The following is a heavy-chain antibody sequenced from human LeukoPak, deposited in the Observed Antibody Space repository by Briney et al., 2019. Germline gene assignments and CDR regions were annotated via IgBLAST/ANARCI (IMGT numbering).Heavy chain of an antibody. CDR3: AREQQLVPYYFDC. J-gene: IGHJ4*02. Sequence: PGGSLRLSCAASGFTFSSYETNWVRQAPGKGLEWVSYISSSGSTIYYADSVKGRFTISRDNAKNSLYLQMNSLRAEDTAVYYCAREQQLVPYYFDCWGQGTLVTVSS. V-gene: IGHV3-48*03. CDR1: GFTFSSYE. D-gene: IGHD6-13*01. CDR2: ISSSGSTI.